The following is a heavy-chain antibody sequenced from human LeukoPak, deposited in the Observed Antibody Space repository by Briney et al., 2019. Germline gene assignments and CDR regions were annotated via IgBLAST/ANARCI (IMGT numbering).Heavy chain of an antibody. CDR3: ARGTAAAAWFDP. J-gene: IGHJ5*02. CDR2: MSYDGSNK. Sequence: QAGGSLRLSCAASGFTFSSYAMHWVRQAPGKGLEWVAVMSYDGSNKFYADSVKCRFTISRDNAKDSLSLQMNSLRAEDTAVYYCARGTAAAAWFDPWGQGTLVTVSS. V-gene: IGHV3-30-3*01. D-gene: IGHD6-13*01. CDR1: GFTFSSYA.